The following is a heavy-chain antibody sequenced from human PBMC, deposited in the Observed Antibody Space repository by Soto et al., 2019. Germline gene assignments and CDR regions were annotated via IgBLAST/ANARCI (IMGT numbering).Heavy chain of an antibody. Sequence: QVQLVQSGAEVKKPGASVKVSCKASGYTFTSYGISWVRQAPGQGLEWMGWISAYNGNTNYARKLQGRVTMTTDTSTSTAYMELRSLRSDDTAVYYCARPNYDFWSGSVRYYYYYYMDVWGKGTTVTVSS. V-gene: IGHV1-18*01. D-gene: IGHD3-3*01. CDR2: ISAYNGNT. CDR3: ARPNYDFWSGSVRYYYYYYMDV. CDR1: GYTFTSYG. J-gene: IGHJ6*03.